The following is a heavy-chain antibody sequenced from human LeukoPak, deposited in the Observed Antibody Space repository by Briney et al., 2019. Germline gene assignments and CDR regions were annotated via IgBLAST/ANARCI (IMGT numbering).Heavy chain of an antibody. J-gene: IGHJ4*02. CDR2: IDPSDSES. Sequence: GESLKISCKASGYSFASYWIGWVRQMPGRGLEWMAIIDPSDSESRYTPSFQGQVTISVDKSLTTAYLQWNSLEASDTAMYYCARQTAMGRSGDYWGQGTLVTVSS. D-gene: IGHD5-18*01. CDR1: GYSFASYW. CDR3: ARQTAMGRSGDY. V-gene: IGHV5-51*01.